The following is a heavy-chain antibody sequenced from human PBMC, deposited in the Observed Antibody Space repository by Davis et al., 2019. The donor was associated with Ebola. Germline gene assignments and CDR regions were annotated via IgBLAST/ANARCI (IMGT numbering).Heavy chain of an antibody. CDR2: VYYSGSS. V-gene: IGHV4-59*08. Sequence: MPSETLSLTCNVSGGSFVGYYWSWLRQTPDRGLEYIGYVYYSGSSDSNPSLRSRVTLSADMSKNQFHLKLTSVTAADTAVYYCARHEYTSSSSPFDYWGQGTLVTVSS. CDR3: ARHEYTSSSSPFDY. J-gene: IGHJ4*02. CDR1: GGSFVGYY. D-gene: IGHD2-2*01.